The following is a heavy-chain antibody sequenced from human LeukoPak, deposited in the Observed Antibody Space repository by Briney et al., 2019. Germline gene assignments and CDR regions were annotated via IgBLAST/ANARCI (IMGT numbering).Heavy chain of an antibody. V-gene: IGHV3-53*01. Sequence: PGGSLRLSCAASRFTFSNYGVNWVRQAPGKGLEWVSVIYSDGTSYYADSVKARFSISRDNSKNTLYLQMNSLRVEDTAMYYCTKTGGPWDWGQGTLVTVSS. D-gene: IGHD7-27*01. CDR2: IYSDGTS. J-gene: IGHJ4*02. CDR1: RFTFSNYG. CDR3: TKTGGPWD.